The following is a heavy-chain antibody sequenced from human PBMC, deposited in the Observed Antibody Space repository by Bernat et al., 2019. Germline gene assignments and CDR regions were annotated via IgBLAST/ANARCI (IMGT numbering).Heavy chain of an antibody. D-gene: IGHD3-3*01. V-gene: IGHV3-33*01. Sequence: QVQLVESGGGVVQPGRSLRLSCAASGFTFSSYGMHWVRQAPGKGLEGVAVIWYDGSNKYYADSVKGRFTISRDNSKNTLYLQMNGLRAEDTAVYYCARDGDDFWSGYYPPPSYYMDVWGKGTTVTVSS. CDR1: GFTFSSYG. CDR2: IWYDGSNK. CDR3: ARDGDDFWSGYYPPPSYYMDV. J-gene: IGHJ6*03.